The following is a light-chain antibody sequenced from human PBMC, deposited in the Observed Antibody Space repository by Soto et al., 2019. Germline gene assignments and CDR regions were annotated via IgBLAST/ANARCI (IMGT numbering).Light chain of an antibody. CDR1: QSISSS. Sequence: IVMTQSPATLSVSPGERATLSCRASQSISSSVAWYQQRPGQAPRLLIYGASTGATGIPARFSGSGSGTDFTLSISSLQSEDFAVYYCQQYNNWPPLTFGGGTKVEIK. CDR2: GAS. J-gene: IGKJ4*01. CDR3: QQYNNWPPLT. V-gene: IGKV3-15*01.